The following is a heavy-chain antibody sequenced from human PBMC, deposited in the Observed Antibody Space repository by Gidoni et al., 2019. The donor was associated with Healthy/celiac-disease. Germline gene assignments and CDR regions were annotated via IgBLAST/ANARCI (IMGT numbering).Heavy chain of an antibody. CDR1: GFTFSSYG. Sequence: QVQLVESGGGVVQPGRSLRLSCAASGFTFSSYGMHWVRQAPGKGLEWVAVIWYDGSNKYYADSVKGRFTISRDNSKNTLYLQMNSLRAEDTAVYYCARDQYHATVTTSAFDIWGQGTMVTVSS. CDR2: IWYDGSNK. J-gene: IGHJ3*02. D-gene: IGHD4-4*01. CDR3: ARDQYHATVTTSAFDI. V-gene: IGHV3-33*01.